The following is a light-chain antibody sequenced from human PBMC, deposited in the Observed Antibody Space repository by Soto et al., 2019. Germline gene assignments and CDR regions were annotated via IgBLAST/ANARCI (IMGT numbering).Light chain of an antibody. Sequence: QSALAQPASVSGSPGQSIAISCTGTSSDVGGYNYVSWYQQLPGKAPKLLISEVSNRPSGVSHRFSGSKSGNTASLTISGLQAEDEADYYCSSYRTSGPFVFGTGTKVTVL. V-gene: IGLV2-14*01. CDR1: SSDVGGYNY. CDR3: SSYRTSGPFV. CDR2: EVS. J-gene: IGLJ1*01.